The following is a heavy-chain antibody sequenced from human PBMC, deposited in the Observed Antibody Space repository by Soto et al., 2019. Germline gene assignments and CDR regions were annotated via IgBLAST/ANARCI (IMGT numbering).Heavy chain of an antibody. CDR3: ARDSTFLGWYN. V-gene: IGHV1-46*01. CDR2: INPSGGST. D-gene: IGHD3-3*01. J-gene: IGHJ4*02. CDR1: GYTFTSYY. Sequence: QVQLVQSGAEVKKPGASVKVSCKASGYTFTSYYMHWVRQAPGQGLEWMGIINPSGGSTSYAQKFQGRVTMARDTSTSTVYMELSSLRSEDTAVYYCARDSTFLGWYNWGQGTLVTVSS.